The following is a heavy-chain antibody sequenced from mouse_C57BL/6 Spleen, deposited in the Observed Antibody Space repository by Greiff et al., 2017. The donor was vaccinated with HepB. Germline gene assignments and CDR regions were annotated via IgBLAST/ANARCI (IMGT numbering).Heavy chain of an antibody. J-gene: IGHJ2*01. CDR3: ARDYYGSRGYFDY. Sequence: EVQLQESEGGLVQPGSSMKLSCTASGFTFSDYYMAWVRQVPEKGLEWVANINYDGSSTYYLDSLKSRFIISRDNAKNILYLQMSSLKSEDTATYYGARDYYGSRGYFDYWGQGTTLTVSS. CDR2: INYDGSST. D-gene: IGHD1-1*01. CDR1: GFTFSDYY. V-gene: IGHV5-16*01.